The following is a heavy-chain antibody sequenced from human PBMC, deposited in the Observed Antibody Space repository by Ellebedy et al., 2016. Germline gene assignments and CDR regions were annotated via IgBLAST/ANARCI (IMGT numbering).Heavy chain of an antibody. Sequence: GESLRISXTASGFPFSTFDMSWVRQAPGKGLEWVSFMSGRDDVTVYADSVRGRFIISRDNSRNMLFLTLNSLRAEDTAIYYCVKGGWLDYWGQGDLVTVSS. V-gene: IGHV3-23*01. CDR1: GFPFSTFD. CDR2: MSGRDDVT. CDR3: VKGGWLDY. D-gene: IGHD6-19*01. J-gene: IGHJ4*02.